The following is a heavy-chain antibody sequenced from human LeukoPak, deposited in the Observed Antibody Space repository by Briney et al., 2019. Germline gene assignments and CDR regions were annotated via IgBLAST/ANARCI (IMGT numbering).Heavy chain of an antibody. Sequence: GGSLRLSCAASGFTFRSYWMTWVRQAPGKGLEWVASINQDGSEHYYVDSVKGRSTISRDNAKNSLHLQMNSLRAEDTAVYYCARSIVLAGISGRGGEGTLVSVSS. J-gene: IGHJ4*02. CDR1: GFTFRSYW. D-gene: IGHD6-6*01. CDR2: INQDGSEH. CDR3: ARSIVLAGISGR. V-gene: IGHV3-7*01.